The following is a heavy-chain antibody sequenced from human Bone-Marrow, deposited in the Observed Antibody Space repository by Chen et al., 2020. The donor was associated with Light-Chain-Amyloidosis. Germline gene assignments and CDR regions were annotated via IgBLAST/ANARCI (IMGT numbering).Heavy chain of an antibody. CDR3: TRGDCTSTSCFLDF. V-gene: IGHV3-74*01. CDR2: IKSDGSAT. J-gene: IGHJ4*02. D-gene: IGHD2-2*01. CDR1: GFTFNDYW. Sequence: EVQLVESGGGLVQPGGSLRLSCAASGFTFNDYWMHWVRQVPGKGLVWVARIKSDGSATNYADSGKGRVTVSRDNAKNTLYLQMKSLRAEDTAVYYCTRGDCTSTSCFLDFWGQGTLVTVSS.